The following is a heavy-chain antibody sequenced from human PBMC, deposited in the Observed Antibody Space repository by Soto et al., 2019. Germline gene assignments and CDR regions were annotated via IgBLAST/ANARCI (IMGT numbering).Heavy chain of an antibody. J-gene: IGHJ4*02. CDR3: ARPSDVGLASSFEY. Sequence: GASQKISCQGCGYSFTNYWIGWVRQMPGTGLEWLGIIYPGNSNTRYSPSFEGQVTMSADKSINTAYLQWSSLRASDTAIYFCARPSDVGLASSFEYWGQGTQVTVSS. CDR2: IYPGNSNT. V-gene: IGHV5-51*01. CDR1: GYSFTNYW.